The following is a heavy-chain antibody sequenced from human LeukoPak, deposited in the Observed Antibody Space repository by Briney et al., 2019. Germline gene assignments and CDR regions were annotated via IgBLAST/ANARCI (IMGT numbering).Heavy chain of an antibody. J-gene: IGHJ4*02. CDR2: ISSSGSTI. CDR3: ARKGYNSMADY. Sequence: GGSLRLSCAASGFTFSSYEMNWVRQAPGKGLEWVSYISSSGSTIYYADSVKGRFTISRDNAKNSLYLQMNSLRAEDTAVYYCARKGYNSMADYWGQGTLVTVPS. CDR1: GFTFSSYE. V-gene: IGHV3-48*03. D-gene: IGHD5-24*01.